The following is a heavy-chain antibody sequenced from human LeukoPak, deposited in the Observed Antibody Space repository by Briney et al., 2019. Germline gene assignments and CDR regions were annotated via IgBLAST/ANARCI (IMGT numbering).Heavy chain of an antibody. D-gene: IGHD3-10*01. J-gene: IGHJ4*02. CDR3: ATENSRSGGSGSYYFDY. CDR1: GYTLTELS. Sequence: ASVKVSCKVSGYTLTELSMHWVRQAPGKGLEWMGGFDPEDGETIYAQKFQGRVTMTEDTSTDTAYMELSSLRSEDTAVDYCATENSRSGGSGSYYFDYWGQGTLVTVSS. CDR2: FDPEDGET. V-gene: IGHV1-24*01.